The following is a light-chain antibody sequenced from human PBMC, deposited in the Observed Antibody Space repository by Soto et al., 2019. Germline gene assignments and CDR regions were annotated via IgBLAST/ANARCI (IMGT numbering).Light chain of an antibody. Sequence: EIVLTQSPATLSVSPGERATLSCRTSQSVSSNLSWFQQKHGQDPRVLIYGISTRAAGVPDRFSGSGSETEFTLTISSLQSEDFAVYYCQQYNNWPLTFGGGTKVEIK. J-gene: IGKJ4*01. CDR3: QQYNNWPLT. CDR1: QSVSSN. V-gene: IGKV3-15*01. CDR2: GIS.